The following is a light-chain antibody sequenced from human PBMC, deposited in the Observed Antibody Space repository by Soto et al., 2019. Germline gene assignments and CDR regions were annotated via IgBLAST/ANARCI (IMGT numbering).Light chain of an antibody. CDR2: PAS. V-gene: IGKV1-39*01. CDR1: QSISSY. CDR3: QQRYRTPRA. Sequence: DIQMTQSPSSLSASVGDRVTITCRASQSISSYLNWSQQKPWKAPKLLIYPASSLQSGLPSRFSGSGSGTDVTLTISSLQPEDFATYYCQQRYRTPRAFGGGTKVEIK. J-gene: IGKJ4*01.